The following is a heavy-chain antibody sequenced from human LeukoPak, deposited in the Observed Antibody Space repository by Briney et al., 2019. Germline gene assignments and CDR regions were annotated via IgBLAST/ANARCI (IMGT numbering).Heavy chain of an antibody. CDR1: GYTFTGYY. V-gene: IGHV1-2*02. CDR3: AREASNDSSGPPFDY. J-gene: IGHJ4*02. D-gene: IGHD3-22*01. CDR2: INPNSGGT. Sequence: ASVKVSCKASGYTFTGYYMHWVRQAPGQGLEWMGWINPNSGGTNYAQKFQGRVTMTRDTSTSTVYMELSSLRSEDTAVYYCAREASNDSSGPPFDYWGQGTLVTVSS.